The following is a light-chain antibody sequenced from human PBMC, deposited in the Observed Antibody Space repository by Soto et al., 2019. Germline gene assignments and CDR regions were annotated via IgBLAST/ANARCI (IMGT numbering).Light chain of an antibody. CDR1: QTIKTY. V-gene: IGKV1-39*01. J-gene: IGKJ1*01. CDR2: DAT. CDR3: QQSFVTPRT. Sequence: DIQMTQSPSSLSASVGDRVTITCRASQTIKTYLNWYQHKLGKAPNLLIHDATTLQTGVPSRFSGSGSGTDFTLTISSLQPEDFATYYCQQSFVTPRTFGQGTKVDIK.